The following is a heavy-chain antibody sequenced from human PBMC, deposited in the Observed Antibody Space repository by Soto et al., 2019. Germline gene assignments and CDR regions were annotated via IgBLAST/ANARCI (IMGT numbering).Heavy chain of an antibody. J-gene: IGHJ4*02. V-gene: IGHV4-31*03. Sequence: SETLSLTCSVSGASIRSGGYYWSWLRQSPGKGLEWIGHIYYTGSAFYSPSLKSRLTISLDTSKNQFSLDLRSVTAADTAMYYCARIEMASIKWGRGTLVTVSS. CDR1: GASIRSGGYY. CDR2: IYYTGSA. CDR3: ARIEMASIK.